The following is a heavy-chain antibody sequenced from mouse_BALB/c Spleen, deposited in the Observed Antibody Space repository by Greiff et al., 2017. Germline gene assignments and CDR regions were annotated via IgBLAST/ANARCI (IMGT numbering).Heavy chain of an antibody. CDR3: ARREVPFFDY. D-gene: IGHD2-14*01. CDR2: ISSGGSYT. CDR1: GFTFSSYA. V-gene: IGHV5-9-3*01. Sequence: EVKVVESGGGLVKPGGSLKLSCAASGFTFSSYAMSWVRQTPEKRLEWVATISSGGSYTYYPDSVKGRFTISRDNAKNTLYLQMSSLRSEDTAMYYCARREVPFFDYWGQGTTLTVSS. J-gene: IGHJ2*01.